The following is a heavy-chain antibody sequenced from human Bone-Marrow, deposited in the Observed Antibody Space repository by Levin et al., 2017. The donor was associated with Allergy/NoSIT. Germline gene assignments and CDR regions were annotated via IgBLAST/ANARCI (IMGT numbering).Heavy chain of an antibody. Sequence: SETLSLTCTVSGGSISSSIYYWGWIRQLPGKGLEWIGSIYYSGITNYNPSLKSRVTISVDTSKNQISLKLRSVTAADTAVYYCARDPYEELNRKRYNWFDPWGQGILVTVSS. CDR1: GGSISSSIYY. D-gene: IGHD1-7*01. V-gene: IGHV4-39*02. J-gene: IGHJ5*02. CDR2: IYYSGIT. CDR3: ARDPYEELNRKRYNWFDP.